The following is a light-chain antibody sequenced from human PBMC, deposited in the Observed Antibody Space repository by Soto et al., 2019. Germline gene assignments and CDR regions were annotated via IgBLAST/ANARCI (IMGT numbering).Light chain of an antibody. CDR1: SSNIGNNY. Sequence: QSVLTQPPSVSAAPGQKVTISCSGSSSNIGNNYVSWYQQLPGTAPKLLIYDNNKRPSGIPDRFSGSKSGTSATLVITGLQTGDEADYYCGKWDSSLSAYVFGTGTKVTV. CDR2: DNN. CDR3: GKWDSSLSAYV. J-gene: IGLJ1*01. V-gene: IGLV1-51*01.